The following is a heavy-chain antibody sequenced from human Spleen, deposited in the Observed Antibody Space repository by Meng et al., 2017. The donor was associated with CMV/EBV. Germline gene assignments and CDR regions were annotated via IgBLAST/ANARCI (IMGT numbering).Heavy chain of an antibody. CDR2: IYTCGST. D-gene: IGHD3-22*01. CDR1: NY. J-gene: IGHJ4*02. CDR3: ARQPRVRAYYFDSTDYYYFDY. Sequence: NYISWVRQAPGKGLEWVSVIYTCGSTYYADSVRGRFTISRDHSENTVYLQMNSLRPEDTAVYYCARQPRVRAYYFDSTDYYYFDYWGQGTLVTVSS. V-gene: IGHV3-66*03.